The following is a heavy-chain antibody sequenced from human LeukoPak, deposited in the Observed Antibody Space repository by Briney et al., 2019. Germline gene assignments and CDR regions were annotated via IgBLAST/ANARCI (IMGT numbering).Heavy chain of an antibody. V-gene: IGHV4-31*03. D-gene: IGHD3-22*01. J-gene: IGHJ4*02. Sequence: SETLSLTCTVSGGSLSSGGYYWSWIRQHPGKGLEWIGYIYYSGSTYYNPSLKSRVTISVDTSKNQFSLKLSSVTAADTAVYYCARDRDSTIDYWGQGTLVTVSS. CDR3: ARDRDSTIDY. CDR2: IYYSGST. CDR1: GGSLSSGGYY.